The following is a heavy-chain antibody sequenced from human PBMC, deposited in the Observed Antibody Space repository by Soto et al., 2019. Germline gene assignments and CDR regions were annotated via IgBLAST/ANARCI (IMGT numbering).Heavy chain of an antibody. D-gene: IGHD6-19*01. CDR1: GGSFSSYA. V-gene: IGHV1-69*06. CDR2: IIPMFRST. CDR3: ALSGRYFRDFDF. J-gene: IGHJ4*02. Sequence: QVHLVQSETEMKKPGSSVQVSCKASGGSFSSYAVSWLRQAPGQGLEWMGGIIPMFRSTKYAGKFQGRVTIAADTSTGTASMDLNSLTSEDTAVYYCALSGRYFRDFDFWGQGTLVTVSS.